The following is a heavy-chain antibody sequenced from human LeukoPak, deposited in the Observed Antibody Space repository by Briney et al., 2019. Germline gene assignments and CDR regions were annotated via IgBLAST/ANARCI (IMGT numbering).Heavy chain of an antibody. Sequence: SETLSLTCNVSGGSVSSNIYYWNWIRQPPGRGLEWIGNIYYSVSTNYNPALKSRVTISVDTAKNQFSLKLTSLTAADTAVDYCAREDSSCYLGYWGQGTLVTVSS. J-gene: IGHJ4*02. D-gene: IGHD3-22*01. CDR2: IYYSVST. V-gene: IGHV4-61*01. CDR1: GGSVSSNIYY. CDR3: AREDSSCYLGY.